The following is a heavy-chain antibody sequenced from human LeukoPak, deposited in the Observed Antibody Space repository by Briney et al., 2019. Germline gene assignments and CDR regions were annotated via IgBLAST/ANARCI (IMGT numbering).Heavy chain of an antibody. V-gene: IGHV1-2*02. CDR2: INPNSGGT. D-gene: IGHD2-2*01. J-gene: IGHJ5*02. CDR3: ARTFVVPATPFDP. CDR1: GYTFTGYY. Sequence: ASVKVSCKASGYTFTGYYMHWVRQAPGQGLEWMGWINPNSGGTNYAQKFQGRATMTRDTSISTAYMELSRLRSDDTAVYYCARTFVVPATPFDPWGQGTLVTVSS.